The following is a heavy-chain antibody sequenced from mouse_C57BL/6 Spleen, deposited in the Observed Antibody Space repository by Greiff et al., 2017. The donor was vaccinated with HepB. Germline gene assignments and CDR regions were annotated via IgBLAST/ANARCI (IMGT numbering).Heavy chain of an antibody. D-gene: IGHD2-4*01. CDR3: AKNIYYDHYYAMDY. Sequence: EVKLMESGGGLVKPGGSLKLSCAASGFTFSDYGMHWVRQAPEKGLEWVAYISSGSSTIYYADTVKGRFTISRDNAKNTLFLQMTSLRSEDTAMYYCAKNIYYDHYYAMDYWGKGTSVTVSS. J-gene: IGHJ4*01. V-gene: IGHV5-17*01. CDR1: GFTFSDYG. CDR2: ISSGSSTI.